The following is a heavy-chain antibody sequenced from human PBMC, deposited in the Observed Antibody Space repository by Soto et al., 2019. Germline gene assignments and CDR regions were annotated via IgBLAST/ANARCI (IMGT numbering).Heavy chain of an antibody. Sequence: EVQLVESGGGLVQPGESLRPSCAASGFTFDYYWMHWVRQAPGKGLVWVSRVHSDGITTTYADSVKGRFTISRDNARNTVYRQMSSLRADDTAIYYCTRGDRGGFDLWGHGTVVTVSS. CDR1: GFTFDYYW. CDR2: VHSDGITT. V-gene: IGHV3-74*01. D-gene: IGHD3-10*01. CDR3: TRGDRGGFDL. J-gene: IGHJ3*01.